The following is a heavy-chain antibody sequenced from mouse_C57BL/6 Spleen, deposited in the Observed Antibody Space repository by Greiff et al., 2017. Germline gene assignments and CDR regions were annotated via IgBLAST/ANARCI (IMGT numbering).Heavy chain of an antibody. V-gene: IGHV1-53*01. D-gene: IGHD1-1*01. CDR3: ARSDYYGSRAWFAY. Sequence: QVQLQQSGTELVKPGASVKLSCKASGYTFTSYWMHWVKQRPGQGLEWIGNINPSNGGTNYNEKFKSKATLTVDKSSSTAYMQLSSLTSEDSAVYYCARSDYYGSRAWFAYWGQGTLVTVSA. CDR1: GYTFTSYW. CDR2: INPSNGGT. J-gene: IGHJ3*01.